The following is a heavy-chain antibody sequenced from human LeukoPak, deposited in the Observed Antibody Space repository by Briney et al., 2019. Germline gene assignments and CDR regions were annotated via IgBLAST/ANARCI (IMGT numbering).Heavy chain of an antibody. CDR3: ARCAHWGSYRYNWFDP. J-gene: IGHJ5*02. CDR1: GFTFSSYE. D-gene: IGHD3-16*02. Sequence: GGSLRLSCAASGFTFSSYEMNWVRQAPGKGLEWVSYISSSGSTIYYADSVKGRFTISRDNAKNSLYLQMNGLRAEDTAVYYCARCAHWGSYRYNWFDPWGQGTLVTVSS. V-gene: IGHV3-48*03. CDR2: ISSSGSTI.